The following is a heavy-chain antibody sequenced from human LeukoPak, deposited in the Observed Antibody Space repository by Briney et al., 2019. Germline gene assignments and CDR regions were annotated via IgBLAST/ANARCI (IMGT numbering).Heavy chain of an antibody. CDR1: GYTFTSYY. D-gene: IGHD6-13*01. V-gene: IGHV1-46*01. CDR3: ARGVNVAAPRGWYFDL. Sequence: ASVRVSCKASGYTFTSYYMHWVRQAPGQGLEWMGIINPSGGSTSYAQKFQGRVTMTRDTSTSTVYMELSSLRSEDTAVYYCARGVNVAAPRGWYFDLWGRGTLVTVSS. CDR2: INPSGGST. J-gene: IGHJ2*01.